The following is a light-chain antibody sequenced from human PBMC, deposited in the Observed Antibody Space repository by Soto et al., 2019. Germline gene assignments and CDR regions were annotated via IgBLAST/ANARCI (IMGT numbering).Light chain of an antibody. Sequence: EIALTQPPSTLLRSTLETATRSFRASQSISGYLGWYQQKPGQAPRLLIYADSNRATGTPARFSGSGSGRDFTLTIRSLEPEDFSVYYCQQRYKWTLKFAQGTRLEVK. CDR1: QSISGY. CDR2: ADS. CDR3: QQRYKWTLK. V-gene: IGKV3-11*02. J-gene: IGKJ5*01.